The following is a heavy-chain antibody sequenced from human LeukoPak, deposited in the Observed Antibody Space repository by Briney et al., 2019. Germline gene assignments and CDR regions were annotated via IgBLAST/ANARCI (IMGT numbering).Heavy chain of an antibody. Sequence: SETLSLTCTVSGGSISSNYWSWIRQPAGKGLEWIGRIYTSGSTSYNPSLESRVTMSVDTSKNQFSLNLRSVTAADTAVYYCARRRFGEFHDYWGQGTLVTVSS. CDR3: ARRRFGEFHDY. CDR1: GGSISSNY. J-gene: IGHJ4*02. D-gene: IGHD3-10*01. V-gene: IGHV4-4*07. CDR2: IYTSGST.